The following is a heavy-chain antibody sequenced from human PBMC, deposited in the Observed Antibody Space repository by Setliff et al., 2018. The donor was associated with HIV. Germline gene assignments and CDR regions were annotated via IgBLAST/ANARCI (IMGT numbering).Heavy chain of an antibody. Sequence: SETLSLTCAVSGYSISSGYYWGWIRQPPGKGLEWIGSIDYSGSTYYNPSLKSRVTISVGTSKSQFSLKLSSVTAADTAVYYCARKPGFCSGGGCRGYFDYWGQGTLVTVSS. CDR1: GYSISSGYY. V-gene: IGHV4-38-2*01. J-gene: IGHJ4*02. D-gene: IGHD2-15*01. CDR3: ARKPGFCSGGGCRGYFDY. CDR2: IDYSGST.